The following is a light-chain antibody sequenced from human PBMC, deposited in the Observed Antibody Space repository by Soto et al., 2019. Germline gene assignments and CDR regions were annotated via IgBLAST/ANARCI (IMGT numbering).Light chain of an antibody. CDR1: QSVARN. CDR3: LQRSNWPPLLS. V-gene: IGKV3D-20*02. CDR2: DAS. Sequence: EIVLTQSPGTLSLSPGDSATLSCRASQSVARNSIAWYQQRPGQAPRLLIYDASSRATGIPARFSGSGSGTDFTLTISSLEPEDFAFYYCLQRSNWPPLLSFGGGTKVDIK. J-gene: IGKJ4*01.